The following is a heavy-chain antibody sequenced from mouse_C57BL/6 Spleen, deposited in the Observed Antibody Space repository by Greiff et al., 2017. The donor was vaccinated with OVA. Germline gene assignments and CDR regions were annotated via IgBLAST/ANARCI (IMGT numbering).Heavy chain of an antibody. V-gene: IGHV1-50*01. J-gene: IGHJ2*01. Sequence: QVQLKQPGAELVKPGASVKLSCKASGYTFTSYWMQWVKQRPGQGLEWIGEIDPSDSYTNYNQKFKGKATLTVDTSSSPAYMQLSSLTSEDSAVYYCARRGVYYGSSYYFDYWGQGTTLTVSS. CDR1: GYTFTSYW. CDR2: IDPSDSYT. D-gene: IGHD1-1*01. CDR3: ARRGVYYGSSYYFDY.